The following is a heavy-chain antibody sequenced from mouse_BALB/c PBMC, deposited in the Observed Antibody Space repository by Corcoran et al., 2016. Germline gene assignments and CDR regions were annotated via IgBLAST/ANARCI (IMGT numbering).Heavy chain of an antibody. D-gene: IGHD2-4*01. Sequence: QIQLVQSGPELKKPGESVKISCKASGYTFTNYGMNWVKQAPGKGLKWMGWINTYTGEPTYADDFKGRFAFSLENSASTAYLQIHNLKSAEPATYFCASPYYDYSGYIMDYWAQGTSVTVSS. J-gene: IGHJ4*01. CDR3: ASPYYDYSGYIMDY. CDR2: INTYTGEP. V-gene: IGHV9-3-1*01. CDR1: GYTFTNYG.